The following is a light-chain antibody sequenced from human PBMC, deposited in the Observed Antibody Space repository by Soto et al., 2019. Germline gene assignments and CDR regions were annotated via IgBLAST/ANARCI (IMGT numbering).Light chain of an antibody. J-gene: IGKJ1*01. CDR3: QQYNSYSGT. V-gene: IGKV1-5*01. CDR2: DAS. Sequence: DIQMNPSPSTLSASVGDRVTITCRARQSISSWLAWYQQKPGKAPKLLIYDASSLESGVPSRFSGSGSGTEFTLTISSLQPDDFATYYCQQYNSYSGTFGQGTKVEIK. CDR1: QSISSW.